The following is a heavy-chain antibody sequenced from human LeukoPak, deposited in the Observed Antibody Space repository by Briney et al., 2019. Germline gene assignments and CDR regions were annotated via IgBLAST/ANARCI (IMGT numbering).Heavy chain of an antibody. D-gene: IGHD3-3*01. CDR1: GYTFTSYG. CDR2: ISAYNGNT. CDR3: ATQSVSRLLEWTSNA. Sequence: ASVKVSCKASGYTFTSYGISWVRQAPGQGLEWMGWISAYNGNTNYAQKLQGRVTMTTDTSTSTAYMELRSLRSDDTAVYYCATQSVSRLLEWTSNAWGQGTLVTVSS. V-gene: IGHV1-18*01. J-gene: IGHJ5*02.